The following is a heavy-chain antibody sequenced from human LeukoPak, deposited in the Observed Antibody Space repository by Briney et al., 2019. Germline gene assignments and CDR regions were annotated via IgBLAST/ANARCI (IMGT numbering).Heavy chain of an antibody. J-gene: IGHJ4*02. D-gene: IGHD3-22*01. V-gene: IGHV3-66*01. Sequence: PGGSLRLSCAASGFIVSSNYMSWVRQAPGKGLEWVSVIYSGGSTHYADSVKGRFAISRDNSKNTLYLQMNSLRAEDTAVYYCARDSRRGYDSSGYNFDYWGQGTLVTVSS. CDR3: ARDSRRGYDSSGYNFDY. CDR2: IYSGGST. CDR1: GFIVSSNY.